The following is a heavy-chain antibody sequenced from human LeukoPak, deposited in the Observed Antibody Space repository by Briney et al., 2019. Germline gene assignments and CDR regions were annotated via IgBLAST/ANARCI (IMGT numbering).Heavy chain of an antibody. CDR1: GFTFSSYE. CDR3: ARDLGQYYDTSDNWFDP. J-gene: IGHJ5*02. D-gene: IGHD3-22*01. Sequence: GGSLRLSCAASGFTFSSYEMNWVRQAPGKGLEWVSYISSSGSTIYYADSVKGRFTISRDNAKNTLYLQMNSLRAEDTAVYYCARDLGQYYDTSDNWFDPWGQGTLVTVSS. CDR2: ISSSGSTI. V-gene: IGHV3-48*03.